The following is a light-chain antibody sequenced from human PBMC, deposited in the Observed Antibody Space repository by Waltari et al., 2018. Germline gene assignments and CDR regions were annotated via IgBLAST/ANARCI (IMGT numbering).Light chain of an antibody. V-gene: IGKV3-20*01. CDR3: QKYGTLPAT. Sequence: EIVLTQSPGTLSLPPGERATLSCRASQSVSRFLAWYQQKPGQAPRPLIYEESSRATDIPDRFSCSGAGTDFSLTISRLEPEDFAVYYCQKYGTLPATFGQGTKVEIK. CDR2: EES. CDR1: QSVSRF. J-gene: IGKJ1*01.